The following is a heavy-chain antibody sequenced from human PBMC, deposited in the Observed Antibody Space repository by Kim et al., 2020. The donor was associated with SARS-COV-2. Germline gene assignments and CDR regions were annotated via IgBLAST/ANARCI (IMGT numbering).Heavy chain of an antibody. CDR2: INAGNGHT. Sequence: ASVKVSCKASGYTFSRYAVHWMRQAPGQRLEWMGWINAGNGHTYYSQKFQGRVTITSDTSASTAYMDLSSLRSEDTAVYYCARLFRAAAGDDYWGQGTLVTVSS. V-gene: IGHV1-3*01. D-gene: IGHD6-13*01. CDR3: ARLFRAAAGDDY. J-gene: IGHJ4*02. CDR1: GYTFSRYA.